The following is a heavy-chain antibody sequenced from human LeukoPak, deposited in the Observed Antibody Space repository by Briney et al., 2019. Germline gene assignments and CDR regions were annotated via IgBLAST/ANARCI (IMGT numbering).Heavy chain of an antibody. V-gene: IGHV3-64D*06. CDR3: VTITMVRGARDDAFDI. Sequence: GGSLRLSCSASGFTFSSYAMHWVRQAPGKGLEYVSAISSNGGSTYYADSVKGRFTISRDNSKNTLYLQMTSLRAEDTAVYYCVTITMVRGARDDAFDIWGQGTMVTVSS. D-gene: IGHD3-10*01. J-gene: IGHJ3*02. CDR1: GFTFSSYA. CDR2: ISSNGGST.